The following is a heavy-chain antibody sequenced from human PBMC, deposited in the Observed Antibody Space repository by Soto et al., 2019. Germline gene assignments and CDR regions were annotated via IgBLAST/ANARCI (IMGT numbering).Heavy chain of an antibody. V-gene: IGHV1-8*01. Sequence: GASVKVSCKASGYTFTCYDINWVRQATGQGLEWMGWMNPNSGNTGYAQKFQGRVTMTRNTSISTAYMELSSLRSEDTAVYYCAASTIFGVVNLDYYYMDVWGKGTTVTVSS. J-gene: IGHJ6*03. D-gene: IGHD3-3*01. CDR2: MNPNSGNT. CDR1: GYTFTCYD. CDR3: AASTIFGVVNLDYYYMDV.